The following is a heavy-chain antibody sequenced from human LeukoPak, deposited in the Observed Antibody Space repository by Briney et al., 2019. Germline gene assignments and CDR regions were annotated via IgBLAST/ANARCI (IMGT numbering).Heavy chain of an antibody. CDR1: GYTFTSDY. J-gene: IGHJ4*02. CDR3: ARARGSAMIVY. V-gene: IGHV1-46*01. CDR2: INPSGGST. Sequence: GASVKVSCKASGYTFTSDYIHWVRQAPEQGLEWMGIINPSGGSTSYAQKFQGRVTMTRDTSTSTVYMELSSMRSEDTAVSYCARARGSAMIVYRGQGALVTVSS. D-gene: IGHD5-18*01.